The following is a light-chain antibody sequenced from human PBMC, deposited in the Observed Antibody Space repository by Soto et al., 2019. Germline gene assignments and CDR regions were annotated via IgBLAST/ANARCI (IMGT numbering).Light chain of an antibody. Sequence: DILITPSPSSLSSSVGDRFTITCRASQSISRNLNWYQQRPGRAPKLLIHTTSNLQSGVPSRFSGSGSGTDFALTISSLEPEDFATYYCQQSYSRWTFGQGTKV. CDR1: QSISRN. CDR2: TTS. V-gene: IGKV1-39*01. CDR3: QQSYSRWT. J-gene: IGKJ1*01.